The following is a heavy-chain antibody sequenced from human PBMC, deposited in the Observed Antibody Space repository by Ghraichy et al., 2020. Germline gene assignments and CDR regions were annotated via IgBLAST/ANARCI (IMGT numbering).Heavy chain of an antibody. V-gene: IGHV3-66*01. J-gene: IGHJ4*02. CDR3: ARERGYSYGYSFDY. Sequence: GSLRLSCAASGFTVSSNYMSWVRQAPGKGLEWVSVIYSGGSTYYADSVKGRFTISRDNSKNTLYLQMNSLRAEDTAVYYCARERGYSYGYSFDYWGQGTLVTVSS. CDR2: IYSGGST. D-gene: IGHD5-18*01. CDR1: GFTVSSNY.